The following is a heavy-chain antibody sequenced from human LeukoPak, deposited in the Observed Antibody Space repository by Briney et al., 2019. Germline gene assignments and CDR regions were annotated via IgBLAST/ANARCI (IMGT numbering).Heavy chain of an antibody. CDR3: AKDWAYYDSSGPEYFQH. V-gene: IGHV3-53*01. J-gene: IGHJ1*01. Sequence: GGSLRLSCAASGISVSNDYMSWVRQAPGKGLEWVSAIYADGYTRDAASVKGRFSISRHNSKNTVYLQMDNLRAEDTAVYYCAKDWAYYDSSGPEYFQHWGQGTLVTVSS. CDR1: GISVSNDY. CDR2: IYADGYT. D-gene: IGHD3-22*01.